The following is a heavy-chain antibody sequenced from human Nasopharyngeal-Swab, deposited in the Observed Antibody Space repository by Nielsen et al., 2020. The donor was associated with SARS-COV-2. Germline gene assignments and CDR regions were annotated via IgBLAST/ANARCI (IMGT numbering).Heavy chain of an antibody. CDR1: GISFNNYA. Sequence: GESLKISCAASGISFNNYAMHWVRQDPGKGLEWVAVISYDGSNGFYEDSVKGRFTISRDNSRNTLYLQMNSLRVEDTAEYYCARGRAAEGARKDAFDIWGQGTMVTVSS. J-gene: IGHJ3*02. CDR2: ISYDGSNG. V-gene: IGHV3-30-3*01. D-gene: IGHD1-14*01. CDR3: ARGRAAEGARKDAFDI.